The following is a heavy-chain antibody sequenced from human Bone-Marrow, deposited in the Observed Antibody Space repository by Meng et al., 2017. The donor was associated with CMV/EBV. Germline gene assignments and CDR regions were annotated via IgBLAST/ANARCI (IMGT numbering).Heavy chain of an antibody. CDR2: ISYDGSNK. CDR1: GFTVSSSY. CDR3: AREGRGGLPLGFGMDV. V-gene: IGHV3-30-3*01. Sequence: GESLKISCAASGFTVSSSYMSWVRQAPGKGLEWVAVISYDGSNKYYADSVKGRFTISRDNSKNTLYLQMNSLRAEDTAVYYCAREGRGGLPLGFGMDVWGQGTTVTVSS. J-gene: IGHJ6*02. D-gene: IGHD5/OR15-5a*01.